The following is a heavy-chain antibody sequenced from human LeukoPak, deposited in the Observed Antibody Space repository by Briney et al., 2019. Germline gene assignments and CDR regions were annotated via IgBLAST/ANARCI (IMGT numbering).Heavy chain of an antibody. D-gene: IGHD3-16*02. CDR3: ARPVTRGLSFDY. CDR2: IYPGDSDT. Sequence: NHGESLKISCMGSGYSFTSYWIGWVRQMPGKGLEWMGIIYPGDSDTRYSPSFQGQVTISADKSINTAYLQWSSLKASDTAMYYCARPVTRGLSFDYWGQGTLVTVSS. J-gene: IGHJ4*02. V-gene: IGHV5-51*01. CDR1: GYSFTSYW.